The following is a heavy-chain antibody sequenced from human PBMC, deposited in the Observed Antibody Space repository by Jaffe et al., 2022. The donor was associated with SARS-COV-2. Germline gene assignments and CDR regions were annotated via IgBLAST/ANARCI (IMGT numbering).Heavy chain of an antibody. CDR1: GFTFSSYA. Sequence: EVQLLESGGGLVQPGGSLRLSCAASGFTFSSYAMSWVRQAPGKGLEWVSAISGSGGSTYYADSVKGRFTISRDNSKNTLYLQMNSLRAEDTAVYYCAKCGDTKQWLPQDAFDIWGQGTMVTVSS. CDR2: ISGSGGST. D-gene: IGHD6-19*01. V-gene: IGHV3-23*01. J-gene: IGHJ3*02. CDR3: AKCGDTKQWLPQDAFDI.